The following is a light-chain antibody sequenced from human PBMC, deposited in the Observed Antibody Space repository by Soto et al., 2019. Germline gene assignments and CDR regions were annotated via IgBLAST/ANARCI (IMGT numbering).Light chain of an antibody. CDR2: DVS. CDR3: QQRRSSLT. V-gene: IGKV3-11*01. CDR1: QSVSTY. Sequence: IVLTQSPATLSLSPGERATLSCRASQSVSTYLAGDQQKSGQAPRLLIYDVSKRATGIPPRFSGSGAGTDFTLTISSLEPEDSATYYCQQRRSSLTCGGGTKVEIK. J-gene: IGKJ4*02.